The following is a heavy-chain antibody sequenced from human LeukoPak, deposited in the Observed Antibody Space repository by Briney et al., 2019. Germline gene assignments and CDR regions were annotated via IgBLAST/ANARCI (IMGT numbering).Heavy chain of an antibody. CDR1: GFTFSSYG. CDR3: ASSSWGLEAAIIDY. V-gene: IGHV3-30*19. Sequence: HPGGSLRLSCAASGFTFSSYGMHWVRQAPGKGLEWVAVISYDGSNKYYADSVKGRFTISRDNSKNTLYLQMNSLRAEDTAVYYCASSSWGLEAAIIDYWGQGTLVTVSS. D-gene: IGHD2-2*02. J-gene: IGHJ4*02. CDR2: ISYDGSNK.